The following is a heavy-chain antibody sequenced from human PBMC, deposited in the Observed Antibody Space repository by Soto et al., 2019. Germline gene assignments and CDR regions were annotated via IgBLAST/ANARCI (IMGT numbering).Heavy chain of an antibody. Sequence: EVHLLESGGGLVQPGGSLRLSCAASGFTFRNFAMIWVRQAPGKGLEWVSSIHGGGAGTFYADSVKGRFTMSRDDSTSTLYRQMNSLRAEDTAVNKCAKDAVSVDGVCLAESWGQGNLVTVSS. V-gene: IGHV3-23*01. CDR2: IHGGGAGT. CDR1: GFTFRNFA. D-gene: IGHD2-21*01. CDR3: AKDAVSVDGVCLAES. J-gene: IGHJ5*02.